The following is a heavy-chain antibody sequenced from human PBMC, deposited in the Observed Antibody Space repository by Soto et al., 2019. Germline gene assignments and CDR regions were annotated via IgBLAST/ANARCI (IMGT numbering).Heavy chain of an antibody. CDR1: GGTFSSYT. CDR3: ARVSIDIGVGLNFSYSYGMEV. V-gene: IGHV1-69*02. Sequence: SVKVSCKASGGTFSSYTISWVRQAPGQGLEWMGRIIPILGIANYAQKFQGRVTITADTSTSTAYMELSSLRSEDTAVYYCARVSIDIGVGLNFSYSYGMEVWGQGATVTVSS. J-gene: IGHJ6*01. D-gene: IGHD5-12*01. CDR2: IIPILGIA.